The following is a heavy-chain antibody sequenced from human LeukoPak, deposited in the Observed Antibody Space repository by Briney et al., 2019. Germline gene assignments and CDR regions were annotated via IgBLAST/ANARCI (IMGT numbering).Heavy chain of an antibody. D-gene: IGHD2-8*01. CDR2: INSNGHYI. J-gene: IGHJ4*02. CDR3: ARRYCTTTNRYALED. CDR1: GFAFSTYA. Sequence: GGSLRLSCAASGFAFSTYALNWVRQAPGKGLEWVSSINSNGHYIYYADSVKGRFTISRDNAKNSLYLQMNSLRAEDTAVYYCARRYCTTTNRYALEDWGQGTLVTVSS. V-gene: IGHV3-21*01.